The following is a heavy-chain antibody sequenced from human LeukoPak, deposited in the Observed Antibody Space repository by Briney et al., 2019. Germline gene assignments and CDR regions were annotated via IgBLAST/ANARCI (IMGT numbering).Heavy chain of an antibody. CDR1: GYTFTSYA. V-gene: IGHV1-3*01. CDR2: INAGNGNT. CDR3: ARQYCSSTSCQFVGHGMDV. D-gene: IGHD2-2*01. Sequence: ASVKVSCKASGYTFTSYAMHWVRQAPGQRLEWMGWINAGNGNTKYSQKFQGRVTITRNTSISTAYMELSSLRSEDTAVYYCARQYCSSTSCQFVGHGMDVWGQGTTVTVSS. J-gene: IGHJ6*02.